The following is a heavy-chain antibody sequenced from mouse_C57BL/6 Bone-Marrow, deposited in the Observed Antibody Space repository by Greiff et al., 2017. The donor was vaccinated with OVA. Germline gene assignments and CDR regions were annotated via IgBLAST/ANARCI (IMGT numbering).Heavy chain of an antibody. CDR2: IWSGGST. V-gene: IGHV2-2*01. CDR3: ALIYYDYDEWYFDV. CDR1: GFSLTSYG. Sequence: QVQLQQSGPGLVQPSQSLSITCTVSGFSLTSYGVHWVRQSPGKGLEWLGVIWSGGSTDYNATFISRLSISKDNSKSQVFFKMNSLQADDTAIYYCALIYYDYDEWYFDVWGTGTTVTVSS. D-gene: IGHD2-4*01. J-gene: IGHJ1*03.